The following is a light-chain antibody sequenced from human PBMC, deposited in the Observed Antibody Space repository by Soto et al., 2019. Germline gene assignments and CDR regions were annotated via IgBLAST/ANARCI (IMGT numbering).Light chain of an antibody. J-gene: IGKJ2*01. CDR3: LQYNTYPHT. CDR2: TAS. V-gene: IGKV1-17*01. Sequence: DLPMTQSPSSLSTSVGDRVTITCRASQGIGNDLGWFQLKPGKAPKRLIHTASSLQSGVPSRFSGSGSGTEFTLTITSLQPEDFATYYCLQYNTYPHTFGQGTKLEIK. CDR1: QGIGND.